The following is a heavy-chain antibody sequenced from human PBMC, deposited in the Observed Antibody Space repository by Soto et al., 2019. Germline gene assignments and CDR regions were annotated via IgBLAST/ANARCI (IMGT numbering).Heavy chain of an antibody. Sequence: GASVKVSCTASGYTFTGYYMHWVRQAPGQGLEWMGWINPNSGGTNYAQKFQGRVTMTRDTSLSTAYMELSRLRSDDTAVYYCATEASGGSYGMDVWGQGTTVTVSS. D-gene: IGHD2-15*01. CDR1: GYTFTGYY. J-gene: IGHJ6*02. V-gene: IGHV1-2*02. CDR3: ATEASGGSYGMDV. CDR2: INPNSGGT.